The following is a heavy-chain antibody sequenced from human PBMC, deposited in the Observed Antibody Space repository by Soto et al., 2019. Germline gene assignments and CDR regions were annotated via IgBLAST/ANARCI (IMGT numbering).Heavy chain of an antibody. Sequence: EVQLVESGGDLVQPGGSLRLSCAASGFTFSTYWMHWVRQAPGKGLLWVSRIKTDGTYATYADSVKGRFTISRDNAKNTLYLQVNSLRVGDAAVYYCAAGGSGYYANWGQGTLVTVSS. CDR3: AAGGSGYYAN. CDR2: IKTDGTYA. CDR1: GFTFSTYW. J-gene: IGHJ4*02. V-gene: IGHV3-74*01. D-gene: IGHD3-22*01.